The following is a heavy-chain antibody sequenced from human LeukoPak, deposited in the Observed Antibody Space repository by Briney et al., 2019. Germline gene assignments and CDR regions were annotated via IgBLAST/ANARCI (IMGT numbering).Heavy chain of an antibody. CDR2: INHSGST. CDR1: GGSFSGYY. V-gene: IGHV4-34*01. D-gene: IGHD2-15*01. J-gene: IGHJ4*02. Sequence: SETLSLTCAVYGGSFSGYYWSGVRQPPGTGLEWIGEINHSGSTNYNPSLKSRVTISVDTSKNQFSLKLSSVTAADTAVYYCARMVVAAINFDYWGQGTLVTVSS. CDR3: ARMVVAAINFDY.